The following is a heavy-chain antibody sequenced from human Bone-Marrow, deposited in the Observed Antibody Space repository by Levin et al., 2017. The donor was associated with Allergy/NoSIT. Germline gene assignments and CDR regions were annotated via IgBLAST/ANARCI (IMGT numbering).Heavy chain of an antibody. D-gene: IGHD6-19*01. V-gene: IGHV3-7*01. CDR2: IKQDGSEK. Sequence: QAGGSLRLSCAASGFTFSSNWMNWVRQAPGRGLEWVANIKQDGSEKNYVDSVKGRFTISRDNAKNSLYLQMNSLRADDTAVYYCAAGAGWEIDKWGQGTLVTVSS. CDR3: AAGAGWEIDK. CDR1: GFTFSSNW. J-gene: IGHJ4*02.